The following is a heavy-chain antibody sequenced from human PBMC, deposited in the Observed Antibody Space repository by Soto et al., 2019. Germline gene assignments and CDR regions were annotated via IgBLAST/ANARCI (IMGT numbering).Heavy chain of an antibody. Sequence: SETLSLTCTVSGGSISSGGYYWSWIRQHPGKGLEWIGYTYYSGSTYYNPSLKSRVTISVDTSKNQFSLKLSSVTAADTAVYYCASLGGVIGPGFEYWGQGTLVTVSS. CDR2: TYYSGST. D-gene: IGHD3-16*01. CDR1: GGSISSGGYY. J-gene: IGHJ4*02. V-gene: IGHV4-31*03. CDR3: ASLGGVIGPGFEY.